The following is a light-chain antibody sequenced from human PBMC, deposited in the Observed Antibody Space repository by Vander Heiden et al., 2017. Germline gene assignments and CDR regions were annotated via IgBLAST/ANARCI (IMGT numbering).Light chain of an antibody. CDR3: QQCGSSRWT. Sequence: IVLTQSPGTLSLSPGERATLSCRASQSVDSSLLAWYQQKPGQAPRLLIDGASSRATGIPDRFSGSGSGTDFSLTISRLEPEDFAVYYCQQCGSSRWTFGQGTKVEIK. CDR1: QSVDSSL. J-gene: IGKJ1*01. V-gene: IGKV3-20*01. CDR2: GAS.